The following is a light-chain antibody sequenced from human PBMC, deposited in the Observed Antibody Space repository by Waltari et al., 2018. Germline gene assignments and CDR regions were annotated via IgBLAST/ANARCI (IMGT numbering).Light chain of an antibody. V-gene: IGKV1-39*01. CDR2: AAS. CDR3: QQSYNSPWT. Sequence: DIQMTQYPSSLSASVGDRVTITCRTSQTINNYVNWYQQKPGKAPNLLIYAASILQSGVPTRFSGTGAGTNFTLTIGSLQSEDFATYYCQQSYNSPWTFGQGTKVEI. CDR1: QTINNY. J-gene: IGKJ1*01.